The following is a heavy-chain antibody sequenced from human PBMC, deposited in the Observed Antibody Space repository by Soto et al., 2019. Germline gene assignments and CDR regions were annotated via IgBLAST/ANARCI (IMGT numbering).Heavy chain of an antibody. CDR1: GFTFSSYT. Sequence: EVQLVESGGGLVNSGGSLRLSCAASGFTFSSYTMNWVRQAPGKGLEWVAFITSGSDYIYYGDSMKGRFTISRDNAKNSLYLEMNSLRAEDTAVYYCARESEDLTSNFDYWGQGTLVTVSS. CDR3: ARESEDLTSNFDY. V-gene: IGHV3-21*06. J-gene: IGHJ4*02. CDR2: ITSGSDYI.